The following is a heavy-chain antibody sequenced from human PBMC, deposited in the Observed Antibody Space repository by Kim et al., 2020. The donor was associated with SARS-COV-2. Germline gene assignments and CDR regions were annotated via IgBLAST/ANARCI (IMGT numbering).Heavy chain of an antibody. CDR1: GGSISSSNW. D-gene: IGHD2-2*01. Sequence: SETLSLTCAVSGGSISSSNWWSWVRQPPGKGLEWIGEIYHSGSTNYNPSLKSRVTISVDKSKNQFSLKLSSVTAADTAVYYCARDPRYCSSTSCLTSNWFDPWGQGTLVTVSS. J-gene: IGHJ5*02. V-gene: IGHV4-4*02. CDR2: IYHSGST. CDR3: ARDPRYCSSTSCLTSNWFDP.